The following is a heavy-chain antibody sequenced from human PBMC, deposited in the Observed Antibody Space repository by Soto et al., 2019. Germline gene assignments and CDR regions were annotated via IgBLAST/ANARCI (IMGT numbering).Heavy chain of an antibody. CDR2: IVVGSGNT. J-gene: IGHJ6*02. V-gene: IGHV1-58*01. CDR1: GFTFTSSA. Sequence: SVKVSCKASGFTFTSSAVQWVRQARGLRLEWIGWIVVGSGNTNYAQKFQERVTITRDMSTSTAYMELSSLRSEDTAVYYCAADLYDSSGYSIAAYYYYGVDVWGQGTTVTVYS. D-gene: IGHD3-22*01. CDR3: AADLYDSSGYSIAAYYYYGVDV.